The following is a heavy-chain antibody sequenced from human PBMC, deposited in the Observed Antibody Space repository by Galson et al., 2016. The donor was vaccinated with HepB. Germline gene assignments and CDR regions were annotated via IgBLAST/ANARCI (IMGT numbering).Heavy chain of an antibody. CDR2: ITQDGSGK. CDR1: GFTFSSYW. V-gene: IGHV3-7*03. Sequence: SLRLSCAASGFTFSSYWMTWVRQAPGKGLEWVANITQDGSGKHYVDSVKGRFTISRDNAKNALYLQMNSLRNEDTAVYYCARDFDYWGQGSLVTVSP. CDR3: ARDFDY. J-gene: IGHJ4*02.